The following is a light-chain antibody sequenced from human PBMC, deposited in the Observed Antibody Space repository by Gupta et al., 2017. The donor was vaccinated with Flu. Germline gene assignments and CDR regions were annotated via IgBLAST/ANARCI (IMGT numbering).Light chain of an antibody. Sequence: DIQMTPSPSSLSASVGDRVTITCRASQSISSYLNCYQQKPGRAPKRLIYAAASLQSWVPSRSSGSRWATDFSLTISSRLPDEYVTNYCQQNDSTPLCAFGPGTKVEIK. J-gene: IGKJ1*01. V-gene: IGKV1-39*01. CDR1: QSISSY. CDR2: AAA. CDR3: QQNDSTPLCA.